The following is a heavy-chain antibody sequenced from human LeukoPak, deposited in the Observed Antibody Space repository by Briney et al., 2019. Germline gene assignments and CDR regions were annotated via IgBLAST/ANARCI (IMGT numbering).Heavy chain of an antibody. J-gene: IGHJ5*02. CDR3: TKSSTRNENWFDP. CDR1: GYTFTGYY. V-gene: IGHV1-2*02. D-gene: IGHD2-2*01. Sequence: ASVKVSCKASGYTFTGYYMHWVRQAPGQGLEWMGWINPNSGGTNYAQNFQGRVTMTRDTSISTAYMELSRLTSDDTAVYYCTKSSTRNENWFDPWGQGTLVTVSS. CDR2: INPNSGGT.